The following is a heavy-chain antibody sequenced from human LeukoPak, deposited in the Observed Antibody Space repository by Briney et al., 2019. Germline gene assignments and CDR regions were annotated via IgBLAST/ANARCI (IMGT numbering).Heavy chain of an antibody. J-gene: IGHJ4*02. CDR1: GGSISSGGYY. V-gene: IGHV4-31*03. D-gene: IGHD6-13*01. CDR3: AVAAAGPFDY. CDR2: IYYSGST. Sequence: SQTLSLTCTVSGGSISSGGYYWSWIRQHPGKGLEWIGYIYYSGSTYYTPSLKSRVTISVDTSKNQFSLKLSSVTAADTAVYYCAVAAAGPFDYWGQGTLVTVSS.